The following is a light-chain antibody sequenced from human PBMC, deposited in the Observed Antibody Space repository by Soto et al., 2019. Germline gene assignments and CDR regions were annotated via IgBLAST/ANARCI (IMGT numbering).Light chain of an antibody. J-gene: IGLJ1*01. Sequence: QSVLTQPPSVSGAPGQRVTISCTGSSSSIGAGYDVHWYHQLPGAAPKLLVSGNNNRPSEVPDRFSASKSGTSASLAITGLQTEDEAQYYCQSYDSRLTAYVFATGTKVTVL. CDR1: SSSIGAGYD. V-gene: IGLV1-40*01. CDR3: QSYDSRLTAYV. CDR2: GNN.